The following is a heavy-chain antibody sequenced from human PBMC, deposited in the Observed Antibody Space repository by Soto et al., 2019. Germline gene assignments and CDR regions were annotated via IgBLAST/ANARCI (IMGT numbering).Heavy chain of an antibody. D-gene: IGHD6-13*01. CDR3: AREGVSSRWYNYYGMDV. CDR1: GGSISSYY. Sequence: SETLSLTCTVSGGSISSYYWSWIRQPPGKGLEWIGYIYYSGSTNYNPSLKSRVTISVDTSKNQFSLKLSSVTAADTAVYYCAREGVSSRWYNYYGMDVWGQGTTVTVSS. CDR2: IYYSGST. V-gene: IGHV4-59*01. J-gene: IGHJ6*02.